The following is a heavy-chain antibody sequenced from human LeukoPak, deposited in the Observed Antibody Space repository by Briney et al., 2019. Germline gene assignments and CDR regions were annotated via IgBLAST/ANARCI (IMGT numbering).Heavy chain of an antibody. CDR3: ARYHYYYGMDV. Sequence: PSETLSLTCTVSGGSVSSGGYYWNWIRQHPGKGLEWIGYIPYSGSTYYNPSLKSRVTISVDTSKNQFSLKLSSVTAADTAVYYCARYHYYYGMDVWGQGTTVTVSS. V-gene: IGHV4-31*03. J-gene: IGHJ6*02. CDR2: IPYSGST. CDR1: GGSVSSGGYY.